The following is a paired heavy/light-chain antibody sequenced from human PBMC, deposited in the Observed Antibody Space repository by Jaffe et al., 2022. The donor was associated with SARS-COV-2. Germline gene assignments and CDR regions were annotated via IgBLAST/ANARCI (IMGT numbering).Heavy chain of an antibody. CDR2: VHYTGTT. J-gene: IGHJ5*02. CDR3: ARDYYGSGRFDP. V-gene: IGHV4-59*01. CDR1: NGSISTFY. D-gene: IGHD3-10*01. Sequence: QVQLQESGPGLVKPSETLTLTCTVSNGSISTFYWSWVRQPPGKRLEWIGYVHYTGTTNYNPSLKRRVTMSVYMSKNQFSLRLNSVTAADTGVYYCARDYYGSGRFDPWGQGTLVTVSS.
Light chain of an antibody. J-gene: IGLJ3*02. Sequence: SYVLTQPPSVSAAPGETTKISCGENDIGRKSVHWYQRKPGQAPVLVVFDDSVRPSGIPERFSGSNSGNTATLTISRVEAGDEADYYCQVWDSTSDHRVFGGGTKLTVL. CDR1: DIGRKS. V-gene: IGLV3-21*02. CDR3: QVWDSTSDHRV. CDR2: DDS.